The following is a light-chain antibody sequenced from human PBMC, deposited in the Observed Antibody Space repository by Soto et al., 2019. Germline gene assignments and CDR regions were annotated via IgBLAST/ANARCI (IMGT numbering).Light chain of an antibody. CDR3: AAWDDSLNGFV. Sequence: QSVRTQPPSGSGTPGQRVTISCSGSSSNIGSNSVNWYQQLPGTAPKLLIQSSNKRPSGVPDRFSGSKSGISGSLAISGLQSEDEAHYYCAAWDDSLNGFVFGTGTKVTVL. V-gene: IGLV1-44*01. CDR2: SSN. J-gene: IGLJ1*01. CDR1: SSNIGSNS.